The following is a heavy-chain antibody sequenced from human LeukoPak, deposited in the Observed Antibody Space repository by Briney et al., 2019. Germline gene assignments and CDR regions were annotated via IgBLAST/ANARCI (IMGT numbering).Heavy chain of an antibody. Sequence: IYPGDSDTRYSPSFQGQVTISADKSISTAYLQWSSLKASDTAMYYCARHMILGFNDAFDIWGQGTMVTVSS. V-gene: IGHV5-51*01. D-gene: IGHD3-16*01. J-gene: IGHJ3*02. CDR2: IYPGDSDT. CDR3: ARHMILGFNDAFDI.